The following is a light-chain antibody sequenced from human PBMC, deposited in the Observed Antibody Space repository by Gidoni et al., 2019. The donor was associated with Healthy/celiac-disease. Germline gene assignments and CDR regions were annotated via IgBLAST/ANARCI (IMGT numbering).Light chain of an antibody. CDR3: CSWAGSYMFV. CDR2: DVN. CDR1: SSNVGGYDY. J-gene: IGLJ2*01. V-gene: IGLV2-11*01. Sequence: SALTQPRSVSGSPRRSVTISCTATSSNVGGYDYVSWYQQFPGKVPKLIIYDVNNWPSGVPNRFSGSKSGNTASLTISGLQAEDEADYYCCSWAGSYMFVFGEGTKLTVL.